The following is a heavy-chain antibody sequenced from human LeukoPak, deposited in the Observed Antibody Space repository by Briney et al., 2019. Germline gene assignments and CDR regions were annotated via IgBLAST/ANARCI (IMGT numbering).Heavy chain of an antibody. D-gene: IGHD2-15*01. CDR2: IKQDGSAK. V-gene: IGHV3-7*01. J-gene: IGHJ4*02. CDR1: GFTVSSNY. CDR3: ARFSGRN. Sequence: GGSLRLSCAASGFTVSSNYMSWVRQAPGKGLEWVANIKQDGSAKYYVDSVKGRFTISRDNAKNSLYLQMGSLRAEDTAVYYCARFSGRNWGQGTLVTVSS.